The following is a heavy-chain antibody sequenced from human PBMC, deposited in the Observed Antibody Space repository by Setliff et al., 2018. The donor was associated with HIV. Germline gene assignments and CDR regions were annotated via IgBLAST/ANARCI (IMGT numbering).Heavy chain of an antibody. CDR2: IHSSGTT. Sequence: SETLSLTCTVSGSPLNSGGFYWNWIRQKPGKGLEWIGYIHSSGTTFFNPSLSGRVAMSMDTSKSLFILELTSVTAADAALYFCSRGLAGPSNGWPPFLGDFWGQGSLVTVSS. D-gene: IGHD6-19*01. CDR3: SRGLAGPSNGWPPFLGDF. V-gene: IGHV4-30-4*02. CDR1: GSPLNSGGFY. J-gene: IGHJ4*02.